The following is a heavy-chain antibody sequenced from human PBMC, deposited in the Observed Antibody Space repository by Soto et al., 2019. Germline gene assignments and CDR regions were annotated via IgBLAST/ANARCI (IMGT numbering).Heavy chain of an antibody. CDR2: IYYSGST. Sequence: SETLCLTCTVSGGSISSYYWSWIRQPPGKGLEWIGYIYYSGSTNYNPSLKSRVTISVDTSKNQFSLKLSSVTAADTAVYYCARDSGGWYNYWGQGTLVTVSS. D-gene: IGHD6-19*01. J-gene: IGHJ4*02. CDR3: ARDSGGWYNY. CDR1: GGSISSYY. V-gene: IGHV4-59*01.